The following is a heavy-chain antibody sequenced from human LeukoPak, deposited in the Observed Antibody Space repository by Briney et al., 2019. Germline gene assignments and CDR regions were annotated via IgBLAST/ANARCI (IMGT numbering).Heavy chain of an antibody. CDR3: ARDRLWATI. J-gene: IGHJ4*02. CDR2: INHSGST. D-gene: IGHD5-24*01. V-gene: IGHV4-34*01. Sequence: PSETLSLTCAVYGGSFSGYYWSWIRQPPGKGLEWIGEINHSGSTNYNPSLKSRVTISVDTSKNQFSLKLSSVTAADTAVYYCARDRLWATIWGQGTLVTVSS. CDR1: GGSFSGYY.